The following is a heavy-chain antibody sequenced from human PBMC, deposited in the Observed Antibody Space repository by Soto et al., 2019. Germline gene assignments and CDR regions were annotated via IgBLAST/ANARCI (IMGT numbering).Heavy chain of an antibody. Sequence: GSLRLSCAASGFTFSSYAMNWVRQAPGKGLEWVSAISGSGGGTYYADSVKGRFTISRDNSKNTLYLQMNSLRAEDTAVYYCAKGYCSSTSCHFDYWGQGTLVTV. CDR2: ISGSGGGT. V-gene: IGHV3-23*01. CDR1: GFTFSSYA. D-gene: IGHD2-2*01. J-gene: IGHJ4*02. CDR3: AKGYCSSTSCHFDY.